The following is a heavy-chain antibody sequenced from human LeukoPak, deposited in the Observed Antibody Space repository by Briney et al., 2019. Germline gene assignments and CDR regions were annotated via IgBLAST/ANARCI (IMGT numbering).Heavy chain of an antibody. D-gene: IGHD5-18*01. CDR3: ARHLRGYSYGPFDS. Sequence: PSETLSLTCTVSGGSISSYYWSWIRQPPGKGLEWIGYVYYSGSTNYNPSLMSRVTMSVDTSKNHFSLKLNSMTAADIAVYYCARHLRGYSYGPFDSWGQGTLVTVSS. V-gene: IGHV4-59*08. CDR2: VYYSGST. J-gene: IGHJ4*02. CDR1: GGSISSYY.